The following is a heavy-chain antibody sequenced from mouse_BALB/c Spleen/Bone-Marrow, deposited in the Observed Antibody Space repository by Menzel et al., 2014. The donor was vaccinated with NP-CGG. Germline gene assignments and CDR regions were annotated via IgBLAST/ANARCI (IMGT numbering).Heavy chain of an antibody. D-gene: IGHD1-1*01. CDR3: TRSLYYYPAY. Sequence: LQQSGSELVRPGASVKLSCKASGYTFTNFWMHWVRQRPGQGLEWIGNVYPGSDTANYDEKFKSKATLTVDTSSSTAYMQLSSLTSEDSAVYYCTRSLYYYPAYWGQGTLVTVST. V-gene: IGHV1S22*01. CDR1: GYTFTNFW. CDR2: VYPGSDTA. J-gene: IGHJ3*01.